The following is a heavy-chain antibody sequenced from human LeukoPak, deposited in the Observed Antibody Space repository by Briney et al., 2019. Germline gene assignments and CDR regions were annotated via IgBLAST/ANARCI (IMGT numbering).Heavy chain of an antibody. CDR3: ARVVTYDYVWGSYRYFDY. CDR1: GFTSDDYG. D-gene: IGHD3-16*02. J-gene: IGHJ4*02. CDR2: INWNGGST. V-gene: IGHV3-20*04. Sequence: GGSLRLSCAASGFTSDDYGMSWVRQAPGKGLEWVSGINWNGGSTGYADSVKGRFTISRDNAKNSLYLQMNSLRAEDTALYYCARVVTYDYVWGSYRYFDYWGQGTLVTVSS.